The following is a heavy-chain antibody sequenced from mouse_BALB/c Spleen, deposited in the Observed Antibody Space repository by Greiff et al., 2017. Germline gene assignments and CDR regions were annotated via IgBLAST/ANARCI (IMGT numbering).Heavy chain of an antibody. CDR1: GYTFTDYN. CDR3: ARWELTMITLEAMDY. Sequence: EVQLQQSGPELVKPGASVKISCKASGYTFTDYNMHWVKQSHGKSLEWIGYIYPYNGGTGYNQKFKSKATLTVDNSSSTAYMELRSLTSEDSAVYYCARWELTMITLEAMDYWGQGTSVTVSS. V-gene: IGHV1S29*02. J-gene: IGHJ4*01. D-gene: IGHD2-4*01. CDR2: IYPYNGGT.